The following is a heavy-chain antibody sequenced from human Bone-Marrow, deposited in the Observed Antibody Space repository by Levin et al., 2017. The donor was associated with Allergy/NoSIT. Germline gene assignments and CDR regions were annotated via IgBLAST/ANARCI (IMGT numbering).Heavy chain of an antibody. D-gene: IGHD2-2*01. V-gene: IGHV1-69*13. CDR1: GGTFSSYA. J-gene: IGHJ4*02. CDR3: ARAGDVVVPAELGFDY. CDR2: IIPIFGTA. Sequence: SVKVSCKASGGTFSSYAISWVRQAPGQGLEWMGGIIPIFGTANYAQKFQGRVTITADESTSTAYMELSSLRSEDTAVYYCARAGDVVVPAELGFDYWGQGTLVTVSS.